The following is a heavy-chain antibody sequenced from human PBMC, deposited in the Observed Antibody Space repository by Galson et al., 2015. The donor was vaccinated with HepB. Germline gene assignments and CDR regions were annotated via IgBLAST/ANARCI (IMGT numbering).Heavy chain of an antibody. D-gene: IGHD5-24*01. V-gene: IGHV3-48*01. CDR1: GFSFSAYS. CDR3: ARGGGLGYNLDY. CDR2: ISSSSSTI. Sequence: SLRLSCAASGFSFSAYSMNWVRQAPGKGLEWVSYISSSSSTIYYGDSVKGRFTISRDNAKTSLYLQMNSLRAEDTAVYYCARGGGLGYNLDYWGKGTLSPSPQ. J-gene: IGHJ4*02.